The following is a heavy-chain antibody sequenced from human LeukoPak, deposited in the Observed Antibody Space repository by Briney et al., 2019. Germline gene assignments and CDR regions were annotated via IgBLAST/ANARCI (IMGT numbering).Heavy chain of an antibody. CDR1: GGSITSNSHH. CDR2: IYYSGTT. Sequence: SETLSLTCTVSGGSITSNSHHWDWIRQAPGKGLEGIGNIYYSGTTSYNPSLQSRVSISVDTSKNQFSLRLSSVTAADTAVYYCARRGDILTDYAFDYWGQGTLVTVSS. D-gene: IGHD3-9*01. V-gene: IGHV4-39*01. CDR3: ARRGDILTDYAFDY. J-gene: IGHJ4*02.